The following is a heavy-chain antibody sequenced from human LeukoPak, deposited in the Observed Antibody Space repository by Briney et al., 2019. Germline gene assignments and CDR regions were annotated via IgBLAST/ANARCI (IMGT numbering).Heavy chain of an antibody. CDR1: GGSFSGYY. Sequence: TSETLSLTCAVYGGSFSGYYWSWIRQPPGKGLEWIGEINHSGSTNYNPSLKSRVTISVDTSKNQFSLKLSSVTAADTAVYYCARSYYTFVWFDPWGQGTLVTVSS. D-gene: IGHD3-10*01. J-gene: IGHJ5*02. CDR3: ARSYYTFVWFDP. CDR2: INHSGST. V-gene: IGHV4-34*01.